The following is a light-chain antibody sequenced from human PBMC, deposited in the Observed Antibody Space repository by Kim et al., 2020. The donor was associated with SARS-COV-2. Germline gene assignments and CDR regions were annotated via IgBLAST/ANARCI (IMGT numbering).Light chain of an antibody. CDR2: AAS. CDR3: QHLSSYPRT. Sequence: ASVGDIVTSTYRSSQDIRSYLALFQQKPGIAPSLLIYAASTLQIGVPPRFSGSESGTEFTLTISSLQPEDFATYYFQHLSSYPRTFGGGTKVDIK. J-gene: IGKJ4*01. V-gene: IGKV1-9*01. CDR1: QDIRSY.